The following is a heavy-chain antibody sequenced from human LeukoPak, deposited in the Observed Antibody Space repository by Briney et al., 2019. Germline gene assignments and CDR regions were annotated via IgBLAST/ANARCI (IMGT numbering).Heavy chain of an antibody. J-gene: IGHJ3*02. CDR1: GYTFTSYD. D-gene: IGHD6-19*01. Sequence: ASVKVSCKASGYTFTSYDINWVRQATGQGLAWMGWMNPNSGNTGYAQKFQGRVTMTRNTSISTAYMELSSLRSEDTAVYYCARGDIAVAPGAFDIWGKGTMVTVSS. CDR2: MNPNSGNT. V-gene: IGHV1-8*01. CDR3: ARGDIAVAPGAFDI.